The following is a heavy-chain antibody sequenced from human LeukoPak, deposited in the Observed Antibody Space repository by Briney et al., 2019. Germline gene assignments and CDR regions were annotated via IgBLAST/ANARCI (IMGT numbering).Heavy chain of an antibody. Sequence: PSETLSLTCTVSGGSISSGGYYWSWIRQPPGKGLEWIGEINHSGSTNYNPSLKSRVTISVDTSKNQFSLKLSSVTAADTAVYYCHMGLVPAKYYYGMDVWGQGTTVTVSS. D-gene: IGHD2-2*01. CDR1: GGSISSGGYY. CDR3: HMGLVPAKYYYGMDV. CDR2: INHSGST. J-gene: IGHJ6*02. V-gene: IGHV4-39*07.